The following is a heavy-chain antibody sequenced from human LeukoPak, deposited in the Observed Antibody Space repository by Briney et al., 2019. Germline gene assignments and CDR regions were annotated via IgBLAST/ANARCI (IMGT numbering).Heavy chain of an antibody. Sequence: SETLSLTCTVSGGSISSYYWSWIRQPAGKGLEWIGRIYTSGSTNYNPSLKSRVTISVDTSKNQFSLKLSSVTAADTAVYYCARGHRPTGPYYYYGMDVWGQGTTVTVSS. V-gene: IGHV4-4*07. CDR3: ARGHRPTGPYYYYGMDV. CDR2: IYTSGST. J-gene: IGHJ6*02. D-gene: IGHD3-10*01. CDR1: GGSISSYY.